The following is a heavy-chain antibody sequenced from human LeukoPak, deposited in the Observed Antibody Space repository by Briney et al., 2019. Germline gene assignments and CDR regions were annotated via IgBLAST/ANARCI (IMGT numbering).Heavy chain of an antibody. D-gene: IGHD4-17*01. J-gene: IGHJ4*01. CDR1: GFTFCDYA. V-gene: IGHV3-9*01. Sequence: PGRSLRLSCAASGFTFCDYAMHWVRQATGKGVEGVSGISWNSGSIGYAHSVKGRFTISRDNAKHSLYLQMNSLRAENTVLYYWAKEKYQGDYEVVTHFGNCGQKTLLTVSS. CDR2: ISWNSGSI. CDR3: AKEKYQGDYEVVTHFGN.